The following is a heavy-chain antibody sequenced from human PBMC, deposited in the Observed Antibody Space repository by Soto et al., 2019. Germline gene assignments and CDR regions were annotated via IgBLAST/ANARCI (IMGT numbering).Heavy chain of an antibody. CDR3: AKGGPFTGGFDP. Sequence: EGQLLQSGGDLVQPGGSLRLSCAGSGLPLRSYAMTWIRQTPEKGLEWVSTISGRSGVPSYADSVNGRFTVSRDNSKNTLYLQMNSLRPDDTAIYYCAKGGPFTGGFDPWGQGTMVTVAS. CDR1: GLPLRSYA. J-gene: IGHJ5*02. V-gene: IGHV3-23*01. D-gene: IGHD3-16*01. CDR2: ISGRSGVP.